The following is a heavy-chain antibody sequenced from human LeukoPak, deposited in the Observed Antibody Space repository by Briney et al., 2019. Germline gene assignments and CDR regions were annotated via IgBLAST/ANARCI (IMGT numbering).Heavy chain of an antibody. D-gene: IGHD3-10*01. CDR1: GYSISSGYY. CDR2: IFHSGST. Sequence: TSETLSLTCAVSGYSISSGYYWGWIRQPPGKGLEWIGSIFHSGSTYYNPSLKSRVNMSVDTSKNQISLKLSSVTAADTAVYYCARASGSYGSGSYYYYGMDVWGKGTTVTVSS. J-gene: IGHJ6*04. V-gene: IGHV4-38-2*01. CDR3: ARASGSYGSGSYYYYGMDV.